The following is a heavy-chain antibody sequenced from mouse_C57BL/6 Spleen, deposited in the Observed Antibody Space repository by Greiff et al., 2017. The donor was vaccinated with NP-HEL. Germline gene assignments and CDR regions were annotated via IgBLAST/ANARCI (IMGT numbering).Heavy chain of an antibody. CDR2: IDPSDSET. J-gene: IGHJ1*03. CDR3: ARAPNYYGSSPWYFDV. V-gene: IGHV1-52*01. CDR1: GYTFTSYW. D-gene: IGHD1-1*01. Sequence: QVQLQQPGDELVRPGSSVKLSCKASGYTFTSYWMHWVKQRPIQGLEWIGNIDPSDSETHYNQKFKDKATLTVDKSSSTAYMQLSSLTSEDSAVYYCARAPNYYGSSPWYFDVWGTGTTVTVSS.